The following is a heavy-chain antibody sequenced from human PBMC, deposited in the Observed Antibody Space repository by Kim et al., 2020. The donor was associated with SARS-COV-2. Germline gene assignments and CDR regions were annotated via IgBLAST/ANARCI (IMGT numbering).Heavy chain of an antibody. CDR1: GFTFSSYD. J-gene: IGHJ4*02. CDR3: VKDSARRIGYGFYYFDY. CDR2: ISSDGGST. Sequence: GGSLRLSCSASGFTFSSYDMHWVRQAPGKGLEYVSAISSDGGSTYYADSVKGRFTISRDNSKNTLYLQMSSLRAEDTAVYYCVKDSARRIGYGFYYFDYWGQATLVTVSS. D-gene: IGHD5-12*01. V-gene: IGHV3-64D*09.